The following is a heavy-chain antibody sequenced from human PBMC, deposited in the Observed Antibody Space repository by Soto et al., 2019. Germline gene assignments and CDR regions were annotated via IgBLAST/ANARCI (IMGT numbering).Heavy chain of an antibody. CDR2: ISSSGSTI. CDR1: GFTFSDYY. J-gene: IGHJ6*02. D-gene: IGHD5-12*01. V-gene: IGHV3-11*01. Sequence: PGGSLRLSCAASGFTFSDYYMSWIRQAPGKGLEWVSYISSSGSTIYYADSVKGRFTISRDNAKNSLYLQMNSLRAEDTAVYYCARGDGYDYYQNYYYYGMDVWGQGTTVTVSS. CDR3: ARGDGYDYYQNYYYYGMDV.